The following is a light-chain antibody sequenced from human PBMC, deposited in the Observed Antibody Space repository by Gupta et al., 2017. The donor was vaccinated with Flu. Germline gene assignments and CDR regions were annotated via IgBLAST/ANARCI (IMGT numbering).Light chain of an antibody. V-gene: IGKV4-1*01. CDR1: QSGGDSSKKKNY. CDR3: HHKDNTPPS. J-gene: IGKJ3*01. Sequence: SLGERATIYCKSSQSGGDSSKKKNYLAWYQQKPGQPPKLLIYGASTRVSGVPDRFSGRGSGTDFTLTISDRQAEDVAVYSCHHKDNTPPSFGHGTKVEIK. CDR2: GAS.